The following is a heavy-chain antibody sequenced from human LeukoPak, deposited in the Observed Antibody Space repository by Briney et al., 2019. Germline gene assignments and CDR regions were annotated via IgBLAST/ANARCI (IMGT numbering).Heavy chain of an antibody. CDR1: GFTFEDYA. V-gene: IGHV3-43*02. Sequence: AGGSLRLSCTVSGFTFEDYAMHWVRQAPGKGPEWVSLISVDGETTFYADSVKGRFTISRADSINSLYLQMNSLTTEDTALYYCAKDLNRRHSYGPNYNYYYGLDVWGQGTTVTVSS. D-gene: IGHD5-18*01. J-gene: IGHJ6*02. CDR2: ISVDGETT. CDR3: AKDLNRRHSYGPNYNYYYGLDV.